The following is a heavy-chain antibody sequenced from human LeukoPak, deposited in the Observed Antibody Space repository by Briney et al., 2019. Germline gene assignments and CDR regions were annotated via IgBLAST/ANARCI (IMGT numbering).Heavy chain of an antibody. Sequence: QPSETLSLTCAVYGGSFSGYYWSWIRQAPGKGLEWVANIKQDGSERHYVDSVEGRFTISRDNGKNSLYLQMDSLRAEDTAVYYCARDRYFQCWGQGTLVTVSS. CDR2: IKQDGSER. V-gene: IGHV3-7*01. J-gene: IGHJ1*01. CDR3: ARDRYFQC. D-gene: IGHD2-2*01. CDR1: GGSFSGYY.